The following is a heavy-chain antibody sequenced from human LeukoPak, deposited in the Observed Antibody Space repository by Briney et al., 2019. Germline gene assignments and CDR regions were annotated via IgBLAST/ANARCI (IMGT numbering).Heavy chain of an antibody. D-gene: IGHD3-22*01. V-gene: IGHV3-11*05. J-gene: IGHJ2*01. Sequence: AGGSLRLSCAASGFTFSNYYMSWIRQAPGKRLEWVSYICSSSYYIKYADSVKGRFTISRDNAKNSLYLQMNSLRAEDTAVYYCARDYYDASAYYPNWYFDLWGRGTLVTVSS. CDR1: GFTFSNYY. CDR3: ARDYYDASAYYPNWYFDL. CDR2: ICSSSYYI.